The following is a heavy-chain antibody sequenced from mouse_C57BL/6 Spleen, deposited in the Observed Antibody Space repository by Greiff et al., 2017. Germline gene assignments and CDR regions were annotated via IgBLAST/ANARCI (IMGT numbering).Heavy chain of an antibody. V-gene: IGHV1-81*01. J-gene: IGHJ4*01. CDR2: IYPRSGNT. Sequence: VQLQESGAELARPGASVKLSCKASGYTFTSYGISWVKQRTGQGLEWIGEIYPRSGNTYYNEKFKGKDTLTADKSSSTAYMELRSLTSEDSAVYVCARGGKGGQMDYWGQGTSVTVSS. CDR1: GYTFTSYG. CDR3: ARGGKGGQMDY. D-gene: IGHD3-3*01.